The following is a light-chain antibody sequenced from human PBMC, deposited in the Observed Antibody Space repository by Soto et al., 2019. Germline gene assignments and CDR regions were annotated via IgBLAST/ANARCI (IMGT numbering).Light chain of an antibody. CDR3: MQGIHWPIT. Sequence: DVVMTQSPLSLPVTLGQPASISCRSSHSLVYSDGDTYLNWFQQRPGQSPRRLIYKVSNRDSGVPDRFSGSVSGTDFTLKISRVEAEDVGVFYCMQGIHWPITFGQGTRLEIK. CDR2: KVS. CDR1: HSLVYSDGDTY. J-gene: IGKJ5*01. V-gene: IGKV2-30*01.